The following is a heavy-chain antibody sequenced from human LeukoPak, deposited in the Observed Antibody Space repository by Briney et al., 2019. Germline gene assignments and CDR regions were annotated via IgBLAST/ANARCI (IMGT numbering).Heavy chain of an antibody. Sequence: GGSLRLSRAASGFTFSSYGMHWVRQAPGKGLEWVAVISYDGSNKYYADSVKGRFTISRDNSKNTLYLQMNSLRAEDTAVYYCAKDRQWELHNWGQGTLVTVSS. CDR3: AKDRQWELHN. CDR1: GFTFSSYG. CDR2: ISYDGSNK. D-gene: IGHD1-26*01. J-gene: IGHJ1*01. V-gene: IGHV3-30*18.